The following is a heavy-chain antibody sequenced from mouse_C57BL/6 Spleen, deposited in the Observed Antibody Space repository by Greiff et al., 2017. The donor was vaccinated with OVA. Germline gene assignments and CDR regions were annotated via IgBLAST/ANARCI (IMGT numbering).Heavy chain of an antibody. D-gene: IGHD2-1*01. V-gene: IGHV14-4*01. CDR2: IDPENGDT. J-gene: IGHJ1*03. CDR3: TTGGNCPYWYFDV. CDR1: GFNIKDDY. Sequence: EVQLQQSGAELVRPGASVKLSCTASGFNIKDDYMHWVKQRPEQGLEWIGWIDPENGDTEYASKFQGKATITADTSSNTAYLQLSSLTSEDTAVYYCTTGGNCPYWYFDVWGTGTTVTVSS.